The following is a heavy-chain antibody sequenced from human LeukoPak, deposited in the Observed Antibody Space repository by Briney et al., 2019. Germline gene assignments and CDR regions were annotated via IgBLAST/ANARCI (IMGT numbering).Heavy chain of an antibody. CDR3: AREGGVVPAAIDWFDP. V-gene: IGHV1-69*13. J-gene: IGHJ5*02. CDR1: GGTFSSYA. D-gene: IGHD2-2*01. CDR2: IIPIFGTA. Sequence: ASVKVSCKASGGTFSSYAISWVRQAPGQGLEWMGGIIPIFGTANYAQKFQGRVTITADESTSTAYMELSSLRSEDTAVYYCAREGGVVPAAIDWFDPWGQGTLVTVSS.